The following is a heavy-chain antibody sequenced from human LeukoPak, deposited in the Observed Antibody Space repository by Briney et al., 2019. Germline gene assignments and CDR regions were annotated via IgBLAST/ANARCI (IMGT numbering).Heavy chain of an antibody. Sequence: ASVKVSCKASGGTFSSYAISWVRQAPGQGLEWMGGIIPIFGTANYAQKFQGRVTITTDESTSTAYMELRSLRSDDTAVYYCARVPYYYDSSGYSFQHWGQGTLVTVSS. J-gene: IGHJ1*01. D-gene: IGHD3-22*01. V-gene: IGHV1-69*05. CDR2: IIPIFGTA. CDR3: ARVPYYYDSSGYSFQH. CDR1: GGTFSSYA.